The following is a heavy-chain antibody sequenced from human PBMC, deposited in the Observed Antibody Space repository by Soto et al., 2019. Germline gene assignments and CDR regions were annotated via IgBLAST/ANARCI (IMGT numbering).Heavy chain of an antibody. CDR2: VSYDGSNK. J-gene: IGHJ4*02. D-gene: IGHD2-8*01. V-gene: IGHV3-30-3*01. CDR1: EITFTTYA. CDR3: ARASRYCTNGVCLGDFDY. Sequence: HVHLVESGGGVVQPGRSLRLSCAASEITFTTYAIHWIRQAPGRGLEWVATVSYDGSNKHYADSVKGRFTISRDNSKNTLYLQMTSLRTDDTAVYYCARASRYCTNGVCLGDFDYWGQGTLVTVSS.